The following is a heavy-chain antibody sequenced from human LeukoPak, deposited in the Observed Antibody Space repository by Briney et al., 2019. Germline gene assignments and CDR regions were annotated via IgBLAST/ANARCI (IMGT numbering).Heavy chain of an antibody. CDR1: GGTFSSYA. D-gene: IGHD3-3*01. Sequence: SSVKVSCKASGGTFSSYAISWVQQAPGQGLEWMGGIIPIFGTANYAQKFQGRVTITADESTSTAYMELSSLRSEDTAVYYCAGSYDSWSGYPYWGQGTLVTVSS. CDR2: IIPIFGTA. J-gene: IGHJ4*02. V-gene: IGHV1-69*13. CDR3: AGSYDSWSGYPY.